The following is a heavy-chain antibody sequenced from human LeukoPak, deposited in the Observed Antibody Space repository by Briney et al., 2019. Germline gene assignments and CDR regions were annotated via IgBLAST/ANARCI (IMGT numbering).Heavy chain of an antibody. CDR1: GGSISSGGYY. V-gene: IGHV4-31*03. Sequence: PSETLSLTCTVSGGSISSGGYYWSWIRQHPGKGLEWIGYIYYSGSTYYNPSLKSRVTISVDTSKNQFSLKLSSVTAADTAVYYCARADPYYYYYGMDVWGQGTTVTVSS. CDR3: ARADPYYYYYGMDV. CDR2: IYYSGST. J-gene: IGHJ6*02.